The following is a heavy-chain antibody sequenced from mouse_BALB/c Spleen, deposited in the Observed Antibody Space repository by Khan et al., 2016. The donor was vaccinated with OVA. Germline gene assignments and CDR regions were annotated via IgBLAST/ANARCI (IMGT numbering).Heavy chain of an antibody. D-gene: IGHD2-3*01. Sequence: QVQLKESGPGLVAPSQSLSITCTVSGFSLTTYGVNWVRQPPGKGLEWLGVIWAGGSINYNSALMTRLTISKDNSKSTVFLKMNSLQSDDTAMYYCVRLYDGYVEAMDYWGQGTSVTVSS. CDR1: GFSLTTYG. CDR2: IWAGGSI. CDR3: VRLYDGYVEAMDY. V-gene: IGHV2-9*02. J-gene: IGHJ4*01.